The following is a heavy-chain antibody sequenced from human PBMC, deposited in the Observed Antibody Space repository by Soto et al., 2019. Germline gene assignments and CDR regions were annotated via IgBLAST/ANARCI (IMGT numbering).Heavy chain of an antibody. CDR3: AREEWVAVAGIYYGMDV. CDR2: IGTAGDT. V-gene: IGHV3-13*01. Sequence: GSLRLSCAASGFTFSSYDMRWVRQATGKGLEWVSAIGTAGDTYYPGSVKGRFTISRENAKNSLYLQMNSLRAEDTAVYYCAREEWVAVAGIYYGMDVWGQGTTVTVSS. D-gene: IGHD6-19*01. J-gene: IGHJ6*02. CDR1: GFTFSSYD.